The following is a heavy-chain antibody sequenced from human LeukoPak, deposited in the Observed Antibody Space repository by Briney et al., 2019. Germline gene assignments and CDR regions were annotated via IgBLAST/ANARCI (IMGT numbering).Heavy chain of an antibody. CDR1: GGSISSYY. CDR3: ARSPKTDYWYFDL. V-gene: IGHV4-59*01. J-gene: IGHJ2*01. D-gene: IGHD1-14*01. Sequence: PSETLSLTCTVSGGSISSYYLTWIRQPPGKGLEWIGYVIYSGSTNYNPSLKSRVTISVDTSKNQFSLKLSSVTAADTAVYYCARSPKTDYWYFDLWGRGTLVTVSS. CDR2: VIYSGST.